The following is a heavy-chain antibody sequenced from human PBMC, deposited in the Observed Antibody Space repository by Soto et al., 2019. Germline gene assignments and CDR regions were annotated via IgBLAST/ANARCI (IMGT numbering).Heavy chain of an antibody. Sequence: EVQLVESGGGLVQPGGSLRLSCAASGFTYSSYWMHWVRQAPGKGLVCVSRINSDGSSRSHADSVKGRFTSSRDNAKNTLYLQMNSLRAEDTAVYYCARDRGDYNDYWGQVTLVTVSS. V-gene: IGHV3-74*01. CDR1: GFTYSSYW. CDR2: INSDGSSR. J-gene: IGHJ4*02. CDR3: ARDRGDYNDY. D-gene: IGHD5-12*01.